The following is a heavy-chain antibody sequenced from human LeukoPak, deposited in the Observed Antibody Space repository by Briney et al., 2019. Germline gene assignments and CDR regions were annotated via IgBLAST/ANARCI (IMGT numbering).Heavy chain of an antibody. Sequence: GGSLRLSRAASGFTFSTYLMTWVRQAPGKGLEWVANIKQDGREKYYVDSVKGRFTISRDNTKNSLYLQMNSLRAEDTAVYYCASERPSSSWYDYWGQGTLVTVSS. D-gene: IGHD6-13*01. CDR2: IKQDGREK. CDR3: ASERPSSSWYDY. V-gene: IGHV3-7*01. J-gene: IGHJ4*02. CDR1: GFTFSTYL.